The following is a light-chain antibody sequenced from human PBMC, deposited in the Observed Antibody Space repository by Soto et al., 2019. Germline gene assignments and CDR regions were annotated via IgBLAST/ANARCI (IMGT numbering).Light chain of an antibody. Sequence: QCSLTQSPSTSVSPGQSVTFSCTGTSTDVGAYNYVSWYQQHPGKAPKLIIFDVNKRPSGVPDRFSGSKSGNTASLTVSGLQPEDEADYFCSSYGGSNNQVFGTGTKVTVL. CDR2: DVN. J-gene: IGLJ1*01. V-gene: IGLV2-8*01. CDR3: SSYGGSNNQV. CDR1: STDVGAYNY.